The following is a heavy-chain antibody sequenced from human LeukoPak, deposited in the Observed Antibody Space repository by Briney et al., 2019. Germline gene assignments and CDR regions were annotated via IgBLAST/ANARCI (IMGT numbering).Heavy chain of an antibody. CDR3: ARGLGVVTAQSEQPKPRYFDL. Sequence: SVKVSCKASGYTFTTYGISWVRQASGQGLEWMGGIIPIFGTANYAQKFQGRVTITADESTSTAYMELSSLRSDDTAVYYCARGLGVVTAQSEQPKPRYFDLWGRGTQVTVSS. J-gene: IGHJ2*01. CDR2: IIPIFGTA. CDR1: GYTFTTYG. V-gene: IGHV1-69*13. D-gene: IGHD2-21*02.